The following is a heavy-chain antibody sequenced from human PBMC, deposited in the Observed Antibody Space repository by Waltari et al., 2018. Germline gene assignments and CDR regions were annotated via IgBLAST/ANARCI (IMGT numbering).Heavy chain of an antibody. CDR2: IHSGGTVI. Sequence: EVHLVESGGGLVQPGGSLRLSCEAVGFTFSSYSMNWVRQAPGKGLEWVAYIHSGGTVINYADPVKGRFTISRDNAENSLYLQMNDLRAEDTSLYYCARDRRAGDGYNDFDYWGQGTLVTVSS. D-gene: IGHD2-21*01. V-gene: IGHV3-48*01. CDR3: ARDRRAGDGYNDFDY. CDR1: GFTFSSYS. J-gene: IGHJ4*02.